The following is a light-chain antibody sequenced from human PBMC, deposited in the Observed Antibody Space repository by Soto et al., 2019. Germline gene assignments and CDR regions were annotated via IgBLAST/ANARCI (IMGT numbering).Light chain of an antibody. Sequence: QSVLTQPPSVSAAPGQRVTISCSGSSSTIGSNYVSWYQQLPGAAPKVVIYESNKRPSGIPERFSGSKSGTSATLDITGLQTGDEADYYCGTWDSSLTTGVFGGGTKVTVL. CDR2: ESN. V-gene: IGLV1-51*02. CDR1: SSTIGSNY. CDR3: GTWDSSLTTGV. J-gene: IGLJ3*02.